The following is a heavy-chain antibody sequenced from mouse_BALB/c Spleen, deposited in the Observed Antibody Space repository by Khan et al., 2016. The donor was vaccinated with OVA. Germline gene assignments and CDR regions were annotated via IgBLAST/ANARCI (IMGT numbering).Heavy chain of an antibody. D-gene: IGHD2-4*01. V-gene: IGHV2-2*02. CDR2: IWSGGTT. CDR3: ARNYDYDEDLAY. CDR1: GFSLTTYG. J-gene: IGHJ3*01. Sequence: VQLQESGPGLVQPSQSLSITCTVSGFSLTTYGVHWVRQSPGKGLEWLGVIWSGGTTDYSAAFISRMSIPKDNSKSLIFFKMNSLQANDTAIYYCARNYDYDEDLAYWGQGTLVTVSA.